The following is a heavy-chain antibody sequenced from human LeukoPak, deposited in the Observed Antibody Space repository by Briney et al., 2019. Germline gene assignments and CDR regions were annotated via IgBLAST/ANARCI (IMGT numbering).Heavy chain of an antibody. CDR2: IYWDDDK. J-gene: IGHJ4*02. D-gene: IGHD6-19*01. CDR3: AHRDPGYSSGWAFDY. Sequence: SGPTLVNPTQTLTLTCTFSGFSLSTSGVGVGWIRQPPEKALEWLALIYWDDDKRYSPSLKSGLTITKDTSKNQVVLTMTNMDPVDTATYYCAHRDPGYSSGWAFDYWGQGNLVTVSS. CDR1: GFSLSTSGVG. V-gene: IGHV2-5*02.